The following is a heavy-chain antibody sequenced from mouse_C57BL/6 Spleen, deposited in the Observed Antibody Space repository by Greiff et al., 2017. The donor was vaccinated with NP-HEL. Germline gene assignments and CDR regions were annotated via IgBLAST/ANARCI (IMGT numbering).Heavy chain of an antibody. D-gene: IGHD6-1*01. CDR3: ARSASGSPWFAY. V-gene: IGHV5-17*01. CDR1: GFTFSDYG. CDR2: ISSGSGTI. J-gene: IGHJ3*01. Sequence: EVQLVQSGGGLVKPGGSLKLSCAASGFTFSDYGMHWVRQAPGKGLEWVAYISSGSGTIYYDDTVKGRVTFSRDKANNTAFLQMTSLRSEDTAMYYCARSASGSPWFAYWGQGTLVTVSA.